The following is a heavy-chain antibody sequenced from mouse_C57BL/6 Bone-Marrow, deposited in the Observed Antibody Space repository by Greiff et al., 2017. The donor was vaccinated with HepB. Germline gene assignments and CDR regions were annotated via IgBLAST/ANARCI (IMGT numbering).Heavy chain of an antibody. D-gene: IGHD2-2*01. Sequence: QVQLQQPGAELVKPGASVKLSCKASGYTFTSYWMHWVKQRPGQGLEWIGMIHPNSGSTNYNEKFKSKATLTVAKSSSTAYMQLSSLTSEDSAVYYCASYGYRFAYWGQGTLVTVSA. J-gene: IGHJ3*01. CDR2: IHPNSGST. CDR1: GYTFTSYW. V-gene: IGHV1-64*01. CDR3: ASYGYRFAY.